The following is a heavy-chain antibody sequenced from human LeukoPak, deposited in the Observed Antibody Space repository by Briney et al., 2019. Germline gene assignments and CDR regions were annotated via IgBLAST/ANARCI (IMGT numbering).Heavy chain of an antibody. CDR2: MNPNSGNT. D-gene: IGHD6-13*01. CDR1: GYTFTSYD. CDR3: AIIAAARYGLDY. V-gene: IGHV1-8*01. J-gene: IGHJ4*02. Sequence: GASVKVSCKASGYTFTSYDINWVRRATGQGLEWMGWMNPNSGNTGYAQKFQGRVTMTRNTSISTAYMELSSLRSEDTAVYYCAIIAAARYGLDYWGQGTLVTVSS.